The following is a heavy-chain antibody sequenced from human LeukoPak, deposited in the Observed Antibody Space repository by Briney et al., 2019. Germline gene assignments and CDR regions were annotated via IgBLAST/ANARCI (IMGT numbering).Heavy chain of an antibody. D-gene: IGHD6-13*01. CDR1: GFTFDDYA. CDR3: ASFGAAAGDDY. V-gene: IGHV3-9*01. J-gene: IGHJ4*02. Sequence: GGSLRLSCAASGFTFDDYAMHWVRQAPGKGLEWVSGISWNSGSIGYADSVKGRFTISRDNAKNSLYLQMNSLRAEDTALYYCASFGAAAGDDYWGQGTLVTVSS. CDR2: ISWNSGSI.